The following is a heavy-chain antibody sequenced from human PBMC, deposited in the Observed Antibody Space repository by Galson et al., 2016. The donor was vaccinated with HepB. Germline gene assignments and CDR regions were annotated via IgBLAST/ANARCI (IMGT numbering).Heavy chain of an antibody. J-gene: IGHJ4*02. CDR2: IHPGGST. D-gene: IGHD3-16*01. CDR1: GFIVSRNY. V-gene: IGHV3-53*01. Sequence: SLRLSCAASGFIVSRNYMTWVRQAPGKGLEWVSVIHPGGSTYYADSVKGRFTISRDNSKDTVYLQMNNLRADDTAVYYCARVGGPMNSFFDYWGQGALVTVSS. CDR3: ARVGGPMNSFFDY.